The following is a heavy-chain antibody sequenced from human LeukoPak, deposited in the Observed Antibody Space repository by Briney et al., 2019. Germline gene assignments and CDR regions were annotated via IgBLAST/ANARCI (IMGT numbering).Heavy chain of an antibody. D-gene: IGHD6-13*01. CDR1: GGSISSSKW. J-gene: IGHJ3*02. Sequence: SGTLSLTCAVSGGSISSSKWWSWVLQPPGKGLEWIVEIYHRGNTNNNPSLKSRVTMSIDKSKNQLSLKLSSVTAADTAVYYCARVAAGTSDSDAFDIWGQGTMVTVSS. CDR3: ARVAAGTSDSDAFDI. CDR2: IYHRGNT. V-gene: IGHV4-4*02.